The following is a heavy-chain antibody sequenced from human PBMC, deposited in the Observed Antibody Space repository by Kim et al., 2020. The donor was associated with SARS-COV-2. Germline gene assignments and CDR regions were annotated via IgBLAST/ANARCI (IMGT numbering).Heavy chain of an antibody. D-gene: IGHD5-18*01. V-gene: IGHV4-39*01. J-gene: IGHJ4*02. CDR3: ARLRNTAMDPFDY. Sequence: YNPSLKRRVTISVDTSKHQFSLKLSSVTAADTAVYYCARLRNTAMDPFDYWGQGTLVTVSS.